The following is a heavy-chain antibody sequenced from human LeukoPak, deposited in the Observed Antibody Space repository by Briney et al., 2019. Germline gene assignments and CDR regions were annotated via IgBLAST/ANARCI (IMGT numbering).Heavy chain of an antibody. J-gene: IGHJ6*04. Sequence: SETLSLTCTVSGGSISSYYWSWIRQPPGKGLEWIGYIYYSGSTNYNPSLKSRVTISVDTSKNQFSLKLSSVTAADTAVYYCARSMRDILTAYVWGKGTTVTVSS. CDR2: IYYSGST. CDR3: ARSMRDILTAYV. CDR1: GGSISSYY. V-gene: IGHV4-59*01. D-gene: IGHD3-9*01.